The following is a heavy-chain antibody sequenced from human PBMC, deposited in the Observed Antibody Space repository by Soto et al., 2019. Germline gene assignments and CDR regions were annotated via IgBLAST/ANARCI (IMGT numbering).Heavy chain of an antibody. CDR2: ISSSSSYT. CDR3: ARDVRGQLLPNWFDH. J-gene: IGHJ5*02. Sequence: GGSLRLSCAASGFTFSDYYMSWIRQAPGKGLEWVSYISSSSSYTNYADSVKGRFTISRDNAKNSLYLQMNSLRAEDTAVYYCARDVRGQLLPNWFDHWGQGTLVTVSS. CDR1: GFTFSDYY. V-gene: IGHV3-11*06. D-gene: IGHD2-2*01.